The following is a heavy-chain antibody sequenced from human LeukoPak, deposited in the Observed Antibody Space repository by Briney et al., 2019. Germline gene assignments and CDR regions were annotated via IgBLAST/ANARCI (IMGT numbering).Heavy chain of an antibody. Sequence: PGGSLRLSCAASGFTFSSYAMSWVRQAPGKGLEWVSAISGSGGSTYYADSVKGRFTISRDNSKNTLYLQMNSLRAEDTAVYYCAKHFGGDPDYYYYDMDVWGQGTTVTVSS. D-gene: IGHD3-10*01. CDR1: GFTFSSYA. V-gene: IGHV3-23*01. CDR2: ISGSGGST. J-gene: IGHJ6*02. CDR3: AKHFGGDPDYYYYDMDV.